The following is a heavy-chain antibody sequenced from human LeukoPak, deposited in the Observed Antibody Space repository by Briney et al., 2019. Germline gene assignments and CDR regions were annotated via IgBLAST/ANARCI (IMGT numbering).Heavy chain of an antibody. J-gene: IGHJ4*02. Sequence: PGGSLRLSCAASGFTFSSYSMDWVRQAPGKGLEWVSSISSSSSYIYYADSVKGRFTISRDNAKNSLYLQMNSLRAEDTAVYYCARSLRFLEWFLDYWGQGTLVTVSS. CDR3: ARSLRFLEWFLDY. D-gene: IGHD3-3*01. V-gene: IGHV3-21*01. CDR2: ISSSSSYI. CDR1: GFTFSSYS.